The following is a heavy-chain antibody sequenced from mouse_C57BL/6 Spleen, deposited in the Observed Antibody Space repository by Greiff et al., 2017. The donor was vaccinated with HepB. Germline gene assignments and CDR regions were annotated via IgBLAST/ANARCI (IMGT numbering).Heavy chain of an antibody. CDR2: IWRGGST. CDR1: GFSLTSYG. V-gene: IGHV2-5*01. Sequence: VQLKESGPGLVQPSQSLSITCTVSGFSLTSYGVHWVRQSPGKGLEWLGVIWRGGSTDYNAAFMSRLSITKDNSKSQVFFKMNSLQADDTAIYYCAKASYSNYVYYAMDYWGQGTSVTVSS. J-gene: IGHJ4*01. CDR3: AKASYSNYVYYAMDY. D-gene: IGHD2-5*01.